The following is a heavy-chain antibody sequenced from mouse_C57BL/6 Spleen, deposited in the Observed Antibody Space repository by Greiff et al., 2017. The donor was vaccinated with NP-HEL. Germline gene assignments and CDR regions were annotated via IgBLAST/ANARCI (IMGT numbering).Heavy chain of an antibody. V-gene: IGHV1-82*01. Sequence: VQLQQSGPELVKPGASVKISCKASGYAFSSSWMNWVKQRPGKGLEWIGRIYPGDGDTNYNGKFKGKATLTADKSSSTAYMQLSSLTSEDSAVYFCARAGPRDFDYWGQGTTLTVSS. CDR3: ARAGPRDFDY. J-gene: IGHJ2*01. CDR2: IYPGDGDT. D-gene: IGHD3-1*01. CDR1: GYAFSSSW.